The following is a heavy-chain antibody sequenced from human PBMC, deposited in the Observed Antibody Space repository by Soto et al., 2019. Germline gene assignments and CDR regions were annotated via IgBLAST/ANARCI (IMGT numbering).Heavy chain of an antibody. D-gene: IGHD6-13*01. J-gene: IGHJ6*01. CDR1: GYSFTTYW. Sequence: PGEALKISCKGSGYSFTTYWIGWVRQMPGKGLEGMVIIYPGDSDTRYSPSFQGQVTISADKSINTTYLQWSSLKASDTAIYYCARQAAAGKYYYAMAFRGQRSTVPVSS. CDR3: ARQAAAGKYYYAMAF. V-gene: IGHV5-51*01. CDR2: IYPGDSDT.